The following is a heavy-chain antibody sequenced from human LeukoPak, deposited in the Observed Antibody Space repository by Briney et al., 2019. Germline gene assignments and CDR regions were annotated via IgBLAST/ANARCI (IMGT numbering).Heavy chain of an antibody. V-gene: IGHV1-3*01. CDR3: ARGNFGELEIDY. CDR2: INAGNGNT. D-gene: IGHD3-10*01. CDR1: GYTFTSYA. J-gene: IGHJ4*02. Sequence: ASVKVSCKASGYTFTSYAMHWVRQPPAQRLDWMGWINAGNGNTKYSHKFQGRVTITRDTSASTAYMELSSLRSEDTAVYYCARGNFGELEIDYWGQGTLVTVSS.